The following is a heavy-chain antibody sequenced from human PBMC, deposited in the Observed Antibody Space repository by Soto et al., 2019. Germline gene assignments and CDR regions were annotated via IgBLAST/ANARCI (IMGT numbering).Heavy chain of an antibody. CDR3: ARDYGDSNAEYFQH. J-gene: IGHJ1*01. CDR2: ISSSSSYI. D-gene: IGHD4-17*01. CDR1: GFTFSSYS. Sequence: PGGSLRLSCAASGFTFSSYSMNWVRQAPGKGLEWVSSISSSSSYIYYADSVKGRFTISRDNAKNSLYLQMNSLRAEDTAVYYCARDYGDSNAEYFQHWGQGTLVTVSS. V-gene: IGHV3-21*01.